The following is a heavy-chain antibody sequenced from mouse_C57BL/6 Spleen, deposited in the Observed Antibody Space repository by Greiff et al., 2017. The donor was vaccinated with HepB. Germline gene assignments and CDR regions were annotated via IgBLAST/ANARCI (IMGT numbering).Heavy chain of an antibody. CDR2: ISSGGDYI. CDR1: GFTFSSYA. J-gene: IGHJ4*01. V-gene: IGHV5-9-1*02. CDR3: TRVITTVYAMDY. Sequence: EVMLVESGAGLVKPGGSLKLSCAASGFTFSSYAMSWVRQTPEKRLEWVAYISSGGDYIYYADTVKGRFTISRDNARNTLYLQMSSLKSEDTAMYYCTRVITTVYAMDYWGQGTSVTVSS. D-gene: IGHD1-1*01.